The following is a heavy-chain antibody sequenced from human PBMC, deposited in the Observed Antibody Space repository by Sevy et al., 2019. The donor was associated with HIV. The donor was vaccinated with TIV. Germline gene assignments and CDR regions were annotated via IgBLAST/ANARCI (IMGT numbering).Heavy chain of an antibody. CDR3: AKDGDTAMDGEDDYYYMDV. J-gene: IGHJ6*03. CDR2: ISGSGGSA. V-gene: IGHV3-23*01. CDR1: GFTFSSYA. Sequence: GGSLRLSCAASGFTFSSYAMSWVRQAPGKGLEWVSAISGSGGSAYYADSVKGRLTISRDNSKNTLYLQMNSLRAEDTAVYYCAKDGDTAMDGEDDYYYMDVWGKGTTVTVS. D-gene: IGHD5-18*01.